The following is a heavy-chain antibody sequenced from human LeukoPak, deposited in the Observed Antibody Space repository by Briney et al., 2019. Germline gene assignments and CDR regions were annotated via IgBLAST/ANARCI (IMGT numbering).Heavy chain of an antibody. J-gene: IGHJ6*03. D-gene: IGHD3-10*01. CDR3: ARASGSGNSLHFYSYYYMDV. CDR1: GDSITNKY. Sequence: SETPSLTCSVSGDSITNKYWSWIRQPPGKGLEWIGYIFYIGSTNYNPSLNGRATISVDTSKNQFSLKLNSVTAADTAVYYCARASGSGNSLHFYSYYYMDVWGKGTTVTVSS. CDR2: IFYIGST. V-gene: IGHV4-59*01.